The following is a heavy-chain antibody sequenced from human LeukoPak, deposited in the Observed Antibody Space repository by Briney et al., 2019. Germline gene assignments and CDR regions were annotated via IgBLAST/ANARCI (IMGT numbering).Heavy chain of an antibody. J-gene: IGHJ6*02. V-gene: IGHV1-69*13. D-gene: IGHD6-6*01. CDR3: ARDHSSSSPYYYYYYGMDV. Sequence: SVKVSCKASGGTFSSYAISWVRQAPGQGLEWMGGIIPIFGTANYAQKFQGRVTITADESTSTAYMELSSLRSEDTAVYYCARDHSSSSPYYYYYYGMDVWGQGTTVTVSS. CDR2: IIPIFGTA. CDR1: GGTFSSYA.